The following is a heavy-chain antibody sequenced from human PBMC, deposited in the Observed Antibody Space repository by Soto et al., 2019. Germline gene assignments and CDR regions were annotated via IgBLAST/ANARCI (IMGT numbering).Heavy chain of an antibody. CDR2: LSHDGSNK. J-gene: IGHJ6*02. CDR3: AKDRGGGVNSWYYGMDV. D-gene: IGHD1-20*01. Sequence: QVQLVESGGGVVQPGRSLRLSCAASGFTFSSYGLHWVRQAPGQGLEWVADLSHDGSNKYYAASVRGRFTVSRDNSKNTLYLQMNSLRAEDTAVYYCAKDRGGGVNSWYYGMDVWGQGTTVTVSS. CDR1: GFTFSSYG. V-gene: IGHV3-30*18.